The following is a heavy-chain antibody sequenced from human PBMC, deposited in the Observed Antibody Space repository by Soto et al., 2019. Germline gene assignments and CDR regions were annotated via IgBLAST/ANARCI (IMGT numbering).Heavy chain of an antibody. CDR3: ARRHLAVAVSPWFDP. J-gene: IGHJ5*02. CDR1: GLSITDSEMG. V-gene: IGHV2-26*01. CDR2: IDSSGEK. D-gene: IGHD6-19*01. Sequence: QVTLKESGPVLVKPTETLTLRCTVSGLSITDSEMGVSWIRQPQGQPLEWLAHIDSSGEKSYRTFLKSRLAISKDTSKSQIVLNMTNIDPADTATYYCARRHLAVAVSPWFDPWGQGIPVTVSS.